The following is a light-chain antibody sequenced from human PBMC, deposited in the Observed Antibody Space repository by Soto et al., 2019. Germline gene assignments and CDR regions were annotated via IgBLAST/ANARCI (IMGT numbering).Light chain of an antibody. V-gene: IGLV1-40*01. CDR2: GNS. CDR1: SSNIGADYD. CDR3: QSYDSSLSGLV. J-gene: IGLJ2*01. Sequence: QSVLTQPPSVSGAPGQRVTISCTGSSSNIGADYDVHWYQQLPGTAPKLLISGNSNRPSGVPDRFSGSKSGTSASLAITGLQAEDEADYHCQSYDSSLSGLVFGGGTKVTVL.